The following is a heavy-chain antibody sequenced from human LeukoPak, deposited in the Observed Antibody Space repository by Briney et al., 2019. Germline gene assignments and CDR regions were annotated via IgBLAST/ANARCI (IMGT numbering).Heavy chain of an antibody. Sequence: SETLSLTCTVSGGSISSYYWSWIRQPPGKGLEWIGYIYYSGSTNYNPSLKSRVTISVDTSKNQFSLKLSSVTAADTAVYYCARRGAILGYSYGFDYWGQGTVVTVSS. CDR3: ARRGAILGYSYGFDY. V-gene: IGHV4-59*01. D-gene: IGHD5-18*01. J-gene: IGHJ4*02. CDR1: GGSISSYY. CDR2: IYYSGST.